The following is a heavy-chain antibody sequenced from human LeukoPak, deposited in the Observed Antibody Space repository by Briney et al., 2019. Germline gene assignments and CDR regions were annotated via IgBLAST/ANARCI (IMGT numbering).Heavy chain of an antibody. V-gene: IGHV1-24*01. CDR2: FDPEDGET. D-gene: IGHD3-10*01. J-gene: IGHJ4*02. CDR3: ATARFTMVRGDEFDY. CDR1: GYTLTELS. Sequence: ASVKVSCKVSGYTLTELSMHWVRQAPGKGLEWMGGFDPEDGETTYAQKFQGRVTMTEDTSTDTAYMELSSLRSEDTAVYYCATARFTMVRGDEFDYWGQGTLVTVSS.